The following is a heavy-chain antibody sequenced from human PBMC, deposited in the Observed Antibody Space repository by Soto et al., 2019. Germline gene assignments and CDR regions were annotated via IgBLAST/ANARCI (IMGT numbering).Heavy chain of an antibody. J-gene: IGHJ6*03. Sequence: QVQLQESGPGLVKPSETLSLTCTVSGGSISSYYWSWIRQPPGKGLEWIGYIYYSGSTNYNPSLKSRVTMPVDTSKNQFSLKLSSVTAADTAVYYCARVTGVVTYYSYYYMDVWGKGTTVTVSS. D-gene: IGHD3-3*01. CDR1: GGSISSYY. CDR3: ARVTGVVTYYSYYYMDV. CDR2: IYYSGST. V-gene: IGHV4-59*01.